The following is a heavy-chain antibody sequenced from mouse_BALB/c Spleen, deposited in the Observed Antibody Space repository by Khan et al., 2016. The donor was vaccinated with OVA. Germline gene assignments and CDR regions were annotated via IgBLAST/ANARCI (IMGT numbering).Heavy chain of an antibody. CDR2: IWSGGST. CDR3: ARNYDYDEGLAY. CDR1: GFPLTTYG. J-gene: IGHJ3*01. V-gene: IGHV2-2*02. D-gene: IGHD2-4*01. Sequence: VQLQESGPDLVQPSQSLSITCTVSGFPLTTYGVHWVRQSPGKGLEWLGVIWSGGSTDYNAAFISRLSISKDNSKSQVFFKMNSLQANDTAIYYCARNYDYDEGLAYWGQGTLVTVSA.